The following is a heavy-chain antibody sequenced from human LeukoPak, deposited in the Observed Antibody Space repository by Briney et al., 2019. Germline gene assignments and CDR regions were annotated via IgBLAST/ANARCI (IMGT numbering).Heavy chain of an antibody. CDR3: ARAPIVVVPAATNYYYYGMDV. D-gene: IGHD2-2*01. Sequence: GGSLRLSCAASGFSFSSYGMHWVRQAPGKGLEWVAVIWYDGSKKYYADSVKGRFIISRDNSRNTLYLQMNSLRVEDTTVYYCARAPIVVVPAATNYYYYGMDVWGQGTTVTVSS. CDR2: IWYDGSKK. V-gene: IGHV3-33*01. J-gene: IGHJ6*02. CDR1: GFSFSSYG.